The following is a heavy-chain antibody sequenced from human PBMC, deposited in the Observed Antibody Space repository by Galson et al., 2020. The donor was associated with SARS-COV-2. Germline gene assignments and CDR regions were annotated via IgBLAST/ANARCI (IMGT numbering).Heavy chain of an antibody. CDR1: GFTFSHYA. CDR2: NSFDGTNK. CDR3: VRGTTVTTKGPDDR. Sequence: LGESLKTSCPASGFTFSHYAMHWVRQAPGKGLESVAVNSFDGTNKYYADSVNGRFTVSSDNSKDTLSLQMDSLRLEDTAVYYCVRGTTVTTKGPDDRWGQGTRVTVSS. D-gene: IGHD4-17*01. J-gene: IGHJ5*02. V-gene: IGHV3-30-3*01.